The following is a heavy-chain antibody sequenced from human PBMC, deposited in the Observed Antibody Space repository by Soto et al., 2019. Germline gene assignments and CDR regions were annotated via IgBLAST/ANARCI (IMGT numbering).Heavy chain of an antibody. J-gene: IGHJ6*03. Sequence: ASVKVSCKASGYTFTSYGISWVRQAPGQGLEWMGWISAYNGNTNYAQKLQGRVTMTTDTSTSTAYMELRSLRSDDTAVYYCARGAAGLYYYYYYMDVWGKGTTVTVSS. CDR2: ISAYNGNT. CDR1: GYTFTSYG. CDR3: ARGAAGLYYYYYYMDV. V-gene: IGHV1-18*01. D-gene: IGHD6-13*01.